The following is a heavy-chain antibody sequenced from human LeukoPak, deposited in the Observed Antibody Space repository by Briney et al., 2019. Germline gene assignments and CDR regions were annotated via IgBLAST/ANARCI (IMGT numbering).Heavy chain of an antibody. D-gene: IGHD2-15*01. V-gene: IGHV3-74*01. CDR3: ARGRGGRVAALDY. J-gene: IGHJ4*02. Sequence: GGSLRLSCAASGFTFSSYWMHWVRQAPGKGLVWVSRINSDGSSTSYADSVKGRFTISRDNAKNTLYLQMNSLRAEDTAVYYCARGRGGRVAALDYWGQGTLVTVSS. CDR2: INSDGSST. CDR1: GFTFSSYW.